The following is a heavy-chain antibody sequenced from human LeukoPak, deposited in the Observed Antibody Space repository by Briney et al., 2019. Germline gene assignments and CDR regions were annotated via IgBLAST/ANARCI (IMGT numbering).Heavy chain of an antibody. Sequence: PSETLSLTCTVSGGSISSSSYYWGWIRQPPGKGLEWIGSIYYSGSTYYNPSLKSRVTISVDTSKNQFSLKLSSVTAADTAVYYCARRNGNYYGSGKFFHYWGQGALVTVSS. CDR2: IYYSGST. CDR3: ARRNGNYYGSGKFFHY. CDR1: GGSISSSSYY. J-gene: IGHJ4*02. D-gene: IGHD3-10*01. V-gene: IGHV4-39*07.